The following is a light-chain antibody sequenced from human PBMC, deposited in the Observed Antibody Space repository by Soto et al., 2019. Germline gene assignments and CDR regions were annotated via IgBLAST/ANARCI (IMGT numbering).Light chain of an antibody. Sequence: QSVLTQSPSASASLGASVRLTCTLSSGHSSYAIAWHQQQPDKGPRYLMKVKNDGSHTKGDGIPDRFSGSSSGAERYLTSSSLQSEDEAAYYCQTWGTGIWVFGGGTKLTVL. V-gene: IGLV4-69*01. CDR2: VKNDGSH. CDR3: QTWGTGIWV. J-gene: IGLJ3*02. CDR1: SGHSSYA.